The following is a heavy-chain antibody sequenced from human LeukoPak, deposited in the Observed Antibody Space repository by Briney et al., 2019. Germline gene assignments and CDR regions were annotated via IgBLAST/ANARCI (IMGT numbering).Heavy chain of an antibody. D-gene: IGHD3-9*01. CDR3: ARDDWGPGDH. CDR1: GFTFSRHW. J-gene: IGHJ4*02. Sequence: SGGSLRLSCATSGFTFSRHWMSWVRQAPGRGLEWVANINLDGREKYYVDSVEGRFTISRDNAMNSLFLQMNSLRGEDTAVYYCARDDWGPGDHWGQGTLVTVSP. V-gene: IGHV3-7*01. CDR2: INLDGREK.